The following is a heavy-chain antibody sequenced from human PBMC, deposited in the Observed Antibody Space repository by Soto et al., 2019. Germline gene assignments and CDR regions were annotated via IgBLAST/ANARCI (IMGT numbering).Heavy chain of an antibody. D-gene: IGHD6-25*01. V-gene: IGHV4-59*01. J-gene: IGHJ5*02. CDR1: GGSISSYY. CDR2: IYYSGST. Sequence: KTSETLSLTCTVSGGSISSYYWSWIRQPPGKGLEWIGYIYYSGSTNYNPSLKSRVTISVDTSKNQFSLKLSSVTAADTAVYYCARVAPGFLSGTNNWFDPWGQGTLVTVSS. CDR3: ARVAPGFLSGTNNWFDP.